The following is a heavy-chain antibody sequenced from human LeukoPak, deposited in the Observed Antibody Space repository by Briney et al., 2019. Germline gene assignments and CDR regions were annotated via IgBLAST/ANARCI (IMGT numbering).Heavy chain of an antibody. D-gene: IGHD3-10*01. CDR1: GFTFSSYG. Sequence: GRSLRLSCAASGFTFSSYGMHWVRQAPGKGLEWVAVIWYDGSNKYYADSVKGRFTISRDNAKNSLYLQMNSLRAEDTAVYYCARDYYGSGSTFFDYWGQGTLVTVSS. V-gene: IGHV3-33*01. CDR2: IWYDGSNK. CDR3: ARDYYGSGSTFFDY. J-gene: IGHJ4*02.